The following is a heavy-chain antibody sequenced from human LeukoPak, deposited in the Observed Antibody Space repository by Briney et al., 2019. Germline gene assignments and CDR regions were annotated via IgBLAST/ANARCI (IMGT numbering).Heavy chain of an antibody. J-gene: IGHJ4*02. CDR1: GFTFSSYA. V-gene: IGHV3-23*01. D-gene: IGHD3-22*01. CDR3: AKEWRRWYYYDSSCVTPIFDY. CDR2: ISGSGGST. Sequence: GGSLRLSCAASGFTFSSYAMSWVRQAPGKGLEWVSAISGSGGSTYYADSVKGRFTISRDNSKNTLYLQMNSLRAEDTAVYYCAKEWRRWYYYDSSCVTPIFDYWGQGTLVSVSS.